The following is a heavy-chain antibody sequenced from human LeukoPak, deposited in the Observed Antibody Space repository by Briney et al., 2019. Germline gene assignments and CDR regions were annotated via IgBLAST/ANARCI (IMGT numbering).Heavy chain of an antibody. J-gene: IGHJ5*02. D-gene: IGHD3-10*01. Sequence: AGGSLRLSCAASGFSLSTYWMHWVRQPPGKGLVWVSRINSDGSSTSYADSVKGRFTTSRDNAKNTLYLQMNSLRAEDTAVYYCLPGGLDPWGQGTLVTVSS. V-gene: IGHV3-74*01. CDR1: GFSLSTYW. CDR3: LPGGLDP. CDR2: INSDGSST.